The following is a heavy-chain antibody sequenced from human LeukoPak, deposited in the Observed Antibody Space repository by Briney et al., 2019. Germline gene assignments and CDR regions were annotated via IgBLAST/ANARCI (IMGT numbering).Heavy chain of an antibody. CDR2: IDSSGST. J-gene: IGHJ5*02. Sequence: SETLSLTCTVSGVSISRYYWIWIRQPAGHGLEWIGRIDSSGSTTYIPSLKSRVTMSIDTSKNQFSLKLSFVTAADTAVYYCARDSGTTGEVKSDPWGQGTLVTVSS. D-gene: IGHD3-10*01. V-gene: IGHV4-4*07. CDR3: ARDSGTTGEVKSDP. CDR1: GVSISRYY.